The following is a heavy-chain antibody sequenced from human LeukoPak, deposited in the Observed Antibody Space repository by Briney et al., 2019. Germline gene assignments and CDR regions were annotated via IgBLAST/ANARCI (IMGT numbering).Heavy chain of an antibody. V-gene: IGHV3-7*01. CDR2: IKQDGSEK. J-gene: IGHJ6*03. CDR1: GLTFSDSW. CDR3: ARGVRLWSYYYYYMDV. D-gene: IGHD3-10*01. Sequence: GGSLRLSCVASGLTFSDSWMNWVRQAPGKGLEWVANIKQDGSEKNYVDSVKGRITISRDNAKNSVYLQMNSLRAEDTAVYYCARGVRLWSYYYYYMDVWGKGTTVTISS.